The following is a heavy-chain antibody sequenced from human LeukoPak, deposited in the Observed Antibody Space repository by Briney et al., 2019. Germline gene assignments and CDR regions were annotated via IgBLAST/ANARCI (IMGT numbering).Heavy chain of an antibody. Sequence: PSETLSLTCAVSGGSISSSNWWSWVRQPPGKGLEWIGEIYHSGSTNYNPSLKSRVTISVDKSKNQFSLKLSSVTAADTAVYYCARVSPGGGTSYYFDYWGQGTLVTVSS. CDR1: GGSISSSNW. D-gene: IGHD2-15*01. J-gene: IGHJ4*02. CDR3: ARVSPGGGTSYYFDY. CDR2: IYHSGST. V-gene: IGHV4-4*02.